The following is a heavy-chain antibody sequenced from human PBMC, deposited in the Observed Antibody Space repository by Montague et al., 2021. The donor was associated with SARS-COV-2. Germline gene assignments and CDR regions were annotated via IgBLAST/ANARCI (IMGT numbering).Heavy chain of an antibody. CDR2: IKRDGSAK. V-gene: IGHV3-7*01. CDR3: ARLGRIAAGAGDAFDF. CDR1: GFTLSTYW. J-gene: IGHJ3*01. D-gene: IGHD6-13*01. Sequence: SLRLSCAASGFTLSTYWMSWVRQAPGEGLEWVANIKRDGSAKYYVDSVEGRFTISRDNSKNSLYLQMNSLTAEDTAVYFCARLGRIAAGAGDAFDFWGQGTMVTDSS.